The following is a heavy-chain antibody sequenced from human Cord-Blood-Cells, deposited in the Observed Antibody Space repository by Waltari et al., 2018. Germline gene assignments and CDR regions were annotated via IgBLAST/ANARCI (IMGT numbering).Heavy chain of an antibody. CDR1: AGSFSGYY. D-gene: IGHD3-3*01. CDR2: INHSGST. Sequence: QVQPQQWGAGLLKPSETLSLTCAVYAGSFSGYYWSWIRQPPGKGLEWIGEINHSGSTNYNPSLKSRVTISGDTYKNQFSLKLSSVTAADTAVYYCARVSDFWSGYDAVDIWGQGTMVTVSS. V-gene: IGHV4-34*01. J-gene: IGHJ3*02. CDR3: ARVSDFWSGYDAVDI.